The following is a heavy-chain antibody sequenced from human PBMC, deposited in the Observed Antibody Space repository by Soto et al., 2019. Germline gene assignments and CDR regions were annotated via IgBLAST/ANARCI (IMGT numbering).Heavy chain of an antibody. D-gene: IGHD6-19*01. J-gene: IGHJ4*02. CDR3: AGRGSGWFKWFDY. CDR2: ISGSGGST. CDR1: GFTFSSYA. Sequence: EVQLLESGGGLVQPGGSLRLSCAASGFTFSSYAMSWVRQAPGKGLEWVSAISGSGGSTYYADSVKGRFTISRDNSKNTLYLQMNSLRAEDTAVYYCAGRGSGWFKWFDYWGQGTLVTVSS. V-gene: IGHV3-23*01.